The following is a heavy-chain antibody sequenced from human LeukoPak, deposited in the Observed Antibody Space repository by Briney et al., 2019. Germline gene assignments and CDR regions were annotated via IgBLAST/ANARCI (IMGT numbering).Heavy chain of an antibody. CDR2: ISYDGSNK. CDR3: ARAVGYDSSGYRDY. Sequence: QSGGSLRLSCAASGFTFSIYAMHWVRQAPGKGLEWVAVISYDGSNKYYADSVKGRFTISRDNSKNTLYLQMNSLRAEDTAVYYCARAVGYDSSGYRDYWGQGTLVTVSS. D-gene: IGHD3-22*01. V-gene: IGHV3-30-3*01. J-gene: IGHJ4*02. CDR1: GFTFSIYA.